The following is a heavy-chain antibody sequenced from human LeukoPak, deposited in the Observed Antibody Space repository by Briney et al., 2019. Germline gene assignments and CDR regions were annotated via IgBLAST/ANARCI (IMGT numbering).Heavy chain of an antibody. Sequence: PGGSLRLSCAASGFTFSSYAMSWVRQAPGEGLEWVSTISDSSDNTYYADSVKGRFITSRDNSKNTLFLQMHSLRAEDTAVYYCAKVLFGYFDCWGQGTLVTVSS. CDR2: ISDSSDNT. CDR3: AKVLFGYFDC. CDR1: GFTFSSYA. J-gene: IGHJ4*02. D-gene: IGHD3-16*01. V-gene: IGHV3-23*01.